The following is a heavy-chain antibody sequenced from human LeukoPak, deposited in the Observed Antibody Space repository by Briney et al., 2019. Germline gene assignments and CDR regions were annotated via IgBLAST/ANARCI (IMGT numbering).Heavy chain of an antibody. CDR3: ARHNTLGYSGRFDY. CDR2: IYYSGST. J-gene: IGHJ4*02. D-gene: IGHD5-12*01. Sequence: SETLSLTCTVSGGSISSYYWSWIRQPPGKGLEWIGYIYYSGSTNYNPSLKSRVTISVDTSKNQFSLKLSSVTAADTAVYYCARHNTLGYSGRFDYWGQGTLVTVSS. CDR1: GGSISSYY. V-gene: IGHV4-59*08.